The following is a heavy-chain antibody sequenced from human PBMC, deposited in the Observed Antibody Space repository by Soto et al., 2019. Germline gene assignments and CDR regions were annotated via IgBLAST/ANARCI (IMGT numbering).Heavy chain of an antibody. Sequence: SVKVACNASGYSFTSYGSIWGRQAPGQGLEWMGWISAYNGNTNYAQKLQGRVTMTTDTSTSTAYMELRSLRSDDTAVYYCARVGYPTNGVCQQNWFDPCAQGTLVTVP. CDR1: GYSFTSYG. J-gene: IGHJ5*02. D-gene: IGHD2-8*01. CDR2: ISAYNGNT. CDR3: ARVGYPTNGVCQQNWFDP. V-gene: IGHV1-18*01.